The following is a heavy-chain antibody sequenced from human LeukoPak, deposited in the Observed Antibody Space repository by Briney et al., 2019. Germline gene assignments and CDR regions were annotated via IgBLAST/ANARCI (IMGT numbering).Heavy chain of an antibody. CDR3: SRGSDLYFQYWRCQYHY. CDR1: GGSFSGYY. CDR2: INHSGST. V-gene: IGHV4-34*01. J-gene: IGHJ4*02. Sequence: SETLSLTCAVYGGSFSGYYWSWIRQPPGKGLEWIGEINHSGSTNYNPSLKSRVTISVDTSKNQFSLKLSPVTAAATAVSSFSRGSDLYFQYWRCQYHYLGQGTLVTGPS. D-gene: IGHD2/OR15-2a*01.